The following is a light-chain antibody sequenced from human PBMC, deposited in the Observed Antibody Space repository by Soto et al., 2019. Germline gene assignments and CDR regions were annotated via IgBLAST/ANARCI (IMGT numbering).Light chain of an antibody. CDR1: NIGTKS. J-gene: IGLJ2*01. CDR2: YDS. CDR3: QVRDSSSDHPGVV. Sequence: SYELTLPPSVSVAPGKTARITCGGNNIGTKSVHWYQQKPGQAPVLVIYYDSDRPSGIPERFSGSNSGNTATLTISRVEAGDEADYYCQVRDSSSDHPGVVFGGGTKLTVL. V-gene: IGLV3-21*04.